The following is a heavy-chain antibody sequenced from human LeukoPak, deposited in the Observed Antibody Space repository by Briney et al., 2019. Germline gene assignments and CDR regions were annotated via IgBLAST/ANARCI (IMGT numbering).Heavy chain of an antibody. CDR1: GYTFTSYG. CDR3: ARGRYSSSWYLRHYYYYYMDV. Sequence: ASVKVSCKASGYTFTSYGISWVRQAPGQGLEWMGWISAYNGNTNYAQKLQGRVTMTTDTSTSTAYMELRSLRSDDTAVYYCARGRYSSSWYLRHYYYYYMDVWGKGTTVTISS. D-gene: IGHD6-13*01. V-gene: IGHV1-18*01. CDR2: ISAYNGNT. J-gene: IGHJ6*03.